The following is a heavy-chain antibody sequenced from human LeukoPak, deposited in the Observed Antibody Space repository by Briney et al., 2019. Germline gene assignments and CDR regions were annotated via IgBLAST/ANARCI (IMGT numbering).Heavy chain of an antibody. CDR1: GYTFTGYY. J-gene: IGHJ3*02. CDR3: AKGYSFGFDAFDI. Sequence: ASVKVSCKASGYTFTGYYMHWVRQAPGQGLGWMGWINPNSGGTNYAQKFQGRVTMTRDTSISTAYMELSSLRSDDTAVYYCAKGYSFGFDAFDIWGLGTMVTVSS. D-gene: IGHD5-18*01. CDR2: INPNSGGT. V-gene: IGHV1-2*02.